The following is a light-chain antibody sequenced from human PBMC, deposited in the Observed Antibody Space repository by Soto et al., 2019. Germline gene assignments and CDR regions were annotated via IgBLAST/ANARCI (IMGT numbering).Light chain of an antibody. CDR1: SGHSSYA. Sequence: QSVLTQSPSASASLGASVKLTCTLSSGHSSYAIAWHQQQPEKGPRYLMKLNSDGSHSKGDEIPDRFSGSSSGAERYLIIPSLQSEDEADYSCQTWGTGIHVFGTGTKVTVL. V-gene: IGLV4-69*01. CDR2: LNSDGSH. J-gene: IGLJ1*01. CDR3: QTWGTGIHV.